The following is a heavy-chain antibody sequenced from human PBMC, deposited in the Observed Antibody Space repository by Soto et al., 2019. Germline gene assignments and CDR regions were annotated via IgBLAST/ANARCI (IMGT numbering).Heavy chain of an antibody. D-gene: IGHD3-3*02. CDR3: AKNREWGSISPYDYYGMDV. J-gene: IGHJ6*02. CDR2: ISGSGGST. CDR1: RFTFSSYE. V-gene: IGHV3-23*01. Sequence: GGSLRLSCAASRFTFSSYEMNWVRQAPGKGLEWVSVISGSGGSTSYGDSVKGRFTISRDNSKNTLYLQMDSLRAEDTAVYYCAKNREWGSISPYDYYGMDVWGQGTTVTSP.